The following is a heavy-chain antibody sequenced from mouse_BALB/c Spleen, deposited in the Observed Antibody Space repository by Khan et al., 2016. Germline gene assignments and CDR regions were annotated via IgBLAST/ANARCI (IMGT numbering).Heavy chain of an antibody. CDR1: GFDFSRYW. Sequence: EVKLLESGGGLVQPGGSLKLSCAASGFDFSRYWMNWVRQAPGKGLEWIGEINADSNTINYTPSLKDKFIISRDNAKNTLYLQMTKVRSEDTALYYSAREGVFLWFAYWGQGTLVTVSA. CDR3: AREGVFLWFAY. J-gene: IGHJ3*01. CDR2: INADSNTI. V-gene: IGHV4-1*02.